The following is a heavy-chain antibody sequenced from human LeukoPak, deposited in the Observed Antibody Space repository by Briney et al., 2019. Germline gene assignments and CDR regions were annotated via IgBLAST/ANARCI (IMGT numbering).Heavy chain of an antibody. J-gene: IGHJ5*02. CDR1: GFTFRNYW. Sequence: PGGSLRLSCTASGFTFRNYWMGWVRQAPGKGVEWVANIKEDGTTIYYVDSVKCRFTISRDNAKNSLYLQMNSVRDEDTAVYYCARVVDYGWFDPWGQGTLVAVSS. CDR3: ARVVDYGWFDP. CDR2: IKEDGTTI. V-gene: IGHV3-7*01. D-gene: IGHD3-16*01.